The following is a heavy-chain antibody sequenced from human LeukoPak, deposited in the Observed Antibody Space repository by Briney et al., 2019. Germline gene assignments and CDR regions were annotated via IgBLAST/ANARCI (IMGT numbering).Heavy chain of an antibody. D-gene: IGHD3-22*01. V-gene: IGHV4-34*01. CDR2: INHSGST. CDR1: GGSFSGYY. Sequence: SETLSLTCAVYGGSFSGYYWSWIRQPPGKGLEWIGEINHSGSTNYNPSLKSRVTISVDTSKNQFSLKLSSVTAADTAVYYCARGQGVTVIKVGKNWFDPWSQGTQVIVSP. CDR3: ARGQGVTVIKVGKNWFDP. J-gene: IGHJ5*02.